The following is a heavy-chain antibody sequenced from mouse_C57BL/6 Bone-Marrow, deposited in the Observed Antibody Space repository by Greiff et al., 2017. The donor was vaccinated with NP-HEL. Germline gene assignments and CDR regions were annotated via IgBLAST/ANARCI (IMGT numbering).Heavy chain of an antibody. V-gene: IGHV10-1*01. CDR3: VRLYDSLTMDY. D-gene: IGHD2-3*01. CDR1: GFSFNTYA. Sequence: EVQLVESGGGLVQPKGSLKLSCAASGFSFNTYAMNWVRQAPGKGLEWVARIRSKSNNYATYYADSVKDRFTISRDDSESMLYLQMNNLKTEDTAMYYCVRLYDSLTMDYWGQGTSVTVSS. CDR2: IRSKSNNYAT. J-gene: IGHJ4*01.